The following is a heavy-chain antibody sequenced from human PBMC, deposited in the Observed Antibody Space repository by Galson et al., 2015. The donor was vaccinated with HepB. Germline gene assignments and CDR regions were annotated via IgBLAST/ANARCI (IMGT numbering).Heavy chain of an antibody. D-gene: IGHD5-12*01. CDR3: ARDPGYSGYDYSIRADY. Sequence: SVKVSCKASGYTFTSYGISWVRQAPGQGLEWMGWISAYNGNTNYAQKLQGRVTMTTDTSTSTAYMELRSLRSDDTAVYYCARDPGYSGYDYSIRADYWGQGTLVTVSS. CDR1: GYTFTSYG. CDR2: ISAYNGNT. J-gene: IGHJ4*02. V-gene: IGHV1-18*01.